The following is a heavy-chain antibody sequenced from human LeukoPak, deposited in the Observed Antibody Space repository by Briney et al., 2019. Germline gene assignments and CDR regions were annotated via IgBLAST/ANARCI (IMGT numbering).Heavy chain of an antibody. Sequence: PGRSLRLSCAASAFTFSGYAMHWVRQAPGKGLEWVAVISYDGSNKYYADSVKGRFTISRDNSKNTLYLQMNSLRAEDTAVYYCARAGDVVVVAATDEWFDPWGQGTLVTVSS. CDR2: ISYDGSNK. CDR1: AFTFSGYA. D-gene: IGHD2-15*01. CDR3: ARAGDVVVVAATDEWFDP. V-gene: IGHV3-30*04. J-gene: IGHJ5*02.